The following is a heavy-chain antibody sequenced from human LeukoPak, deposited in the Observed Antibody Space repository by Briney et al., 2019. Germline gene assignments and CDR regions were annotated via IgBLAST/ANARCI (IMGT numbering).Heavy chain of an antibody. CDR3: TTDHRTIYGVVFPDY. CDR2: ISSSSSTI. Sequence: GGSLRLSCAASGFTFSSYSMNWVRQAPGEGLEWVSYISSSSSTIYYADSVKGRFTISRDNAKNTLYLQMNSLKTEDTAVYYCTTDHRTIYGVVFPDYWGQGTLVTVSS. CDR1: GFTFSSYS. D-gene: IGHD3-3*01. V-gene: IGHV3-48*01. J-gene: IGHJ4*02.